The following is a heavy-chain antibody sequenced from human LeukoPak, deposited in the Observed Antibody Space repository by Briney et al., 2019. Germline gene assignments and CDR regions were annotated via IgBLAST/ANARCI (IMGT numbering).Heavy chain of an antibody. Sequence: PGGSLRLSCAASGFTLSAYEMTWVRQAPGKGLEWVAVISYDGSNKYYADSVKGRFTISRDNSKNTLYLQMNSLRAEDTAVYYCAKDRAGYGDAFDIWGQGTMVTVSS. CDR3: AKDRAGYGDAFDI. D-gene: IGHD5-12*01. V-gene: IGHV3-30*18. CDR2: ISYDGSNK. CDR1: GFTLSAYE. J-gene: IGHJ3*02.